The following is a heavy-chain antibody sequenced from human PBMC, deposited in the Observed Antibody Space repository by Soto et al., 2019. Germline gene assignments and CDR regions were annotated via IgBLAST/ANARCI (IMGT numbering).Heavy chain of an antibody. CDR1: GFTFSSYA. V-gene: IGHV3-23*01. CDR3: AKNPDYYGSGSYSPPAHFDY. Sequence: GGSLRLSCAASGFTFSSYAMSWVRQAPGKWLEWVSAISGSGGSTYYADSVKGRFTISRDNSKNTLYLQMNSLRAEDTAVYYCAKNPDYYGSGSYSPPAHFDYWGQGTLVTVSS. CDR2: ISGSGGST. D-gene: IGHD3-10*01. J-gene: IGHJ4*02.